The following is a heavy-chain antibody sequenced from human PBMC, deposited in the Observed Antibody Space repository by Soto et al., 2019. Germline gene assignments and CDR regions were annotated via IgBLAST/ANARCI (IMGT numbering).Heavy chain of an antibody. V-gene: IGHV3-23*01. CDR3: AKGGRYSYGLTDY. J-gene: IGHJ4*02. CDR1: GFTFSGYA. Sequence: PGGSLRLSCAASGFTFSGYAMSWVRQAPGKGLEWVSAISGSGGSTYYADSVKGRFTISRDNSKNTLYLQMNSLRAEDTAVYHCAKGGRYSYGLTDYWGQGTLVTVSS. D-gene: IGHD5-18*01. CDR2: ISGSGGST.